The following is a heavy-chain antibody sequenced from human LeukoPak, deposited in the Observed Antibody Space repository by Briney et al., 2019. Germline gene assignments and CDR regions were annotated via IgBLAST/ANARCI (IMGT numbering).Heavy chain of an antibody. J-gene: IGHJ5*02. D-gene: IGHD1-1*01. CDR1: GGSISSYY. CDR3: ARGDWNDPYNWFDP. CDR2: IYYSGST. V-gene: IGHV4-59*01. Sequence: SETLSLTCTVSGGSISSYYWSWIRQPPGKGLEWIGYIYYSGSTNYNPSLKSRVTISVDTSKNQFSLKLSSVTAADTAVYYCARGDWNDPYNWFDPWGQGTLVTVSS.